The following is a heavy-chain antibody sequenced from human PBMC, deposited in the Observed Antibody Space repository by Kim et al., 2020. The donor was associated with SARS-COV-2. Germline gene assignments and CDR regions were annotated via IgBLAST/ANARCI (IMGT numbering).Heavy chain of an antibody. Sequence: ASVKVSCKASGYTFTSYYMHWVRQAPGQGLEWMGIINPSGGSTSYAQKFQGRVTMTRDTSTSTVYMELSSLRSEDTAVYYCARAVYYDFWSGYYWPTGKQKEDVYYFDYWGQGTLVTVSS. CDR1: GYTFTSYY. D-gene: IGHD3-3*01. CDR2: INPSGGST. CDR3: ARAVYYDFWSGYYWPTGKQKEDVYYFDY. V-gene: IGHV1-46*01. J-gene: IGHJ4*02.